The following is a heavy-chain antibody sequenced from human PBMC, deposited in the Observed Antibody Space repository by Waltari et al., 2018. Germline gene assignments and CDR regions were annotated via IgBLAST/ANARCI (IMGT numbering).Heavy chain of an antibody. D-gene: IGHD6-13*01. CDR2: IYPGDSDT. V-gene: IGHV5-51*01. Sequence: EVQLVQSGAEVKKPGVSLKISCTGSGYTFPPYWIAWVRQRTGKGLEWMGIIYPGDSDTRYSPSFQGQVTISADKSITTAYLQWSSLKASDTAIYYCARRLSSSWSFDFWGQGTLVTVSS. CDR3: ARRLSSSWSFDF. CDR1: GYTFPPYW. J-gene: IGHJ4*02.